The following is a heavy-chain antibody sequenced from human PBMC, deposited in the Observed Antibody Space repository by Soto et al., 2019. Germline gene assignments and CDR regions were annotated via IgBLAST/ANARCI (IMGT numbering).Heavy chain of an antibody. CDR2: ISGSGGST. J-gene: IGHJ3*02. D-gene: IGHD7-27*01. CDR1: GFTFSSYA. Sequence: GGSLRLSCAASGFTFSSYAMSWVHQAPGKGLEWVSAISGSGGSTYYADSVKGRFTISRDNSKNTLYLQMNSLRAEDTAVYYCAKDLTGDRWVDDAFDIWGQGTMVTVSS. V-gene: IGHV3-23*01. CDR3: AKDLTGDRWVDDAFDI.